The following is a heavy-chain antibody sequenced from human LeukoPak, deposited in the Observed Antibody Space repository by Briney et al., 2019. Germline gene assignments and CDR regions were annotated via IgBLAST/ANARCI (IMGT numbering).Heavy chain of an antibody. CDR3: ARVISRFFMDV. CDR2: IIPIFGTA. V-gene: IGHV1-69*05. D-gene: IGHD2-2*01. Sequence: ASVKVSCKASGGTFSSYAIGWVRQAPGQGLEWMGRIIPIFGTANYAQKFQGRVTITTDESTSTAYMELSSLRSEDTAVYYCARVISRFFMDVWGKGTTVTVSS. J-gene: IGHJ6*03. CDR1: GGTFSSYA.